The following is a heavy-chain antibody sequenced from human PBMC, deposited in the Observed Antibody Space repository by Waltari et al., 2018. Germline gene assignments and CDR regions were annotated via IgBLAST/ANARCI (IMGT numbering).Heavy chain of an antibody. D-gene: IGHD3-22*01. CDR3: ARGKYYYDGSGTFDY. V-gene: IGHV1-2*02. J-gene: IGHJ4*02. CDR2: TNPNSGGR. Sequence: QVQLVQSGAEVKKPGASVKVSCKVSGYTLTELSMHWVRQAPGKGLEWMGWTNPNSGGRKYAQTFQGRVTMTRDTSISTAYVELSGLRSDDTGVYYCARGKYYYDGSGTFDYWGQGTLVTVSS. CDR1: GYTLTELS.